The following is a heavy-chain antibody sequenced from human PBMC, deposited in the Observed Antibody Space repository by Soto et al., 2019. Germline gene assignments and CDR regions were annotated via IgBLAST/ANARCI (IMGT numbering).Heavy chain of an antibody. CDR2: MSPNSGAT. J-gene: IGHJ6*02. Sequence: ASVKVSCKASGYTFTSYAMHWVRQATGQGLEWMGWMSPNSGATGYAQKFQGRVTMTRDTSISTAYMELSNLRSEDTAIYYCARGVDAGVDVWGQGTTVTVSS. CDR1: GYTFTSYA. V-gene: IGHV1-8*02. CDR3: ARGVDAGVDV. D-gene: IGHD1-1*01.